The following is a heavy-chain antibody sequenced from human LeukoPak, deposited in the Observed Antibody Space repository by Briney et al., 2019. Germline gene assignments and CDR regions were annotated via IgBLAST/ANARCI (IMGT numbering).Heavy chain of an antibody. CDR3: ARDLYGDPFGY. V-gene: IGHV3-21*01. CDR1: GFTFSSYS. Sequence: GGSLRLSCAASGFTFSSYSMNWVRQAPGKGLEWVSSISSSSSYIYYADSVKGRFTISRDNAKNSLYLQMNGLRAEDTAVYYCARDLYGDPFGYWGQGTLVTVSS. CDR2: ISSSSSYI. D-gene: IGHD4-17*01. J-gene: IGHJ4*02.